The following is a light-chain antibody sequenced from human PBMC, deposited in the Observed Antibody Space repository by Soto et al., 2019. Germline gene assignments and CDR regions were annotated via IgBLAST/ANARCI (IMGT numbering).Light chain of an antibody. V-gene: IGKV3-15*01. Sequence: MMTQSPATLSVTPGERSTLSCRASETVISNLAWYQQKPGQAPRLLIYGASTRATGIPARFSASGSGTDFTLTISDVQPEDFALYYCQQRSNWPRSITFGQGRRLEI. CDR2: GAS. CDR3: QQRSNWPRSIT. J-gene: IGKJ5*01. CDR1: ETVISN.